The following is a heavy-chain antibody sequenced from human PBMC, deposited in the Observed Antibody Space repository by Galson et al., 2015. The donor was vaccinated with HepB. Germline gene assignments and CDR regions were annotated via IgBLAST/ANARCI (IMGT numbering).Heavy chain of an antibody. CDR3: TKDPYSNYFNWFDP. J-gene: IGHJ5*02. CDR1: GFTVSSNY. V-gene: IGHV3-23*01. D-gene: IGHD4-11*01. CDR2: TSGNGDAT. Sequence: SLRLSCAASGFTVSSNYMSWVRQATGKGLEWVSGTSGNGDATYYADSVKGRFTISRDNSKNTLYLQMNSLRADDTAVYYCTKDPYSNYFNWFDPWGQGTLVTVSS.